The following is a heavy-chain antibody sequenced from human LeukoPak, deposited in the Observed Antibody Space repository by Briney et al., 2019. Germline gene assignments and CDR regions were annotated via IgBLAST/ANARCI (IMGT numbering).Heavy chain of an antibody. J-gene: IGHJ4*02. CDR3: TTEGDQYYYDSSGYDY. Sequence: GGSLRLSCAASGFTFSSYGMHWVRQAPGKGLEWVAVIWYDGSNKYYADSVKGRFTISRDNSKNTLYLQMNSLRAEDTAVYYCTTEGDQYYYDSSGYDYWGQGTLVTVSS. D-gene: IGHD3-22*01. CDR1: GFTFSSYG. V-gene: IGHV3-33*01. CDR2: IWYDGSNK.